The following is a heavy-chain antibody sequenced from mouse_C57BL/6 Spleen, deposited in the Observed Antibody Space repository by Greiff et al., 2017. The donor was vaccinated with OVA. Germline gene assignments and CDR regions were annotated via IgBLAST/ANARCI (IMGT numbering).Heavy chain of an antibody. CDR1: GYSITSGYY. CDR2: ISYDGSN. D-gene: IGHD2-14*01. V-gene: IGHV3-6*01. Sequence: VQLKESGPGLVKPSQSLSLTCSVTGYSITSGYYWNWIRQFPGNKLEWMGYISYDGSNNYNPSLKNRISITRDTSKNQFFLKLNSVTTEDTATYYCARGPRGNSDYWGQGTTLTVSS. CDR3: ARGPRGNSDY. J-gene: IGHJ2*01.